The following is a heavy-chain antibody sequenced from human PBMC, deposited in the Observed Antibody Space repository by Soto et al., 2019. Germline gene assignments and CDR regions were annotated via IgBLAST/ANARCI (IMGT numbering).Heavy chain of an antibody. CDR2: ISWNSGTI. CDR3: AKGRSGSYYNYYGMDV. Sequence: PGGSLRLSCAASGFTFDDYAMHWVRQAPGKGLEWVSGISWNSGTIGYADSVKGRFTISRDNAKNSLYLQMSSLRGEDTALYYCAKGRSGSYYNYYGMDVWGQGTTVTVSS. CDR1: GFTFDDYA. J-gene: IGHJ6*02. V-gene: IGHV3-9*01. D-gene: IGHD1-26*01.